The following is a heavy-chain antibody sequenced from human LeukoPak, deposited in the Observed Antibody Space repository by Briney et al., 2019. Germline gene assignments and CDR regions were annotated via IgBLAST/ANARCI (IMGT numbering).Heavy chain of an antibody. CDR1: GLIFSSYG. D-gene: IGHD5-18*01. Sequence: PGGSLRLSCAASGLIFSSYGMHWVRQAPGKGLEWVAVIWFDGSNKYYADSVRGRFTISRHNSNNTLYLQMNSLRDEDTAVYYCARETKYGGYSYGFLDYWGQGTPVTVSS. J-gene: IGHJ4*02. V-gene: IGHV3-33*01. CDR3: ARETKYGGYSYGFLDY. CDR2: IWFDGSNK.